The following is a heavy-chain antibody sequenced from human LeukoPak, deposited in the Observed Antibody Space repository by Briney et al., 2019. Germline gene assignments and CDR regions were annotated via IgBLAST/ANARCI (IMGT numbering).Heavy chain of an antibody. V-gene: IGHV4-34*01. D-gene: IGHD6-13*01. CDR1: GGSFSGYY. J-gene: IGHJ5*02. Sequence: SETLSLTCAVYGGSFSGYYWSWIRQPPGKGLEWIGEINHSGSTNYNPSLKRRVTISVDTSKNQFSLKLSSVTAADTAVYYCARGFSSSWYSWFDPWGQGTLVTVSS. CDR3: ARGFSSSWYSWFDP. CDR2: INHSGST.